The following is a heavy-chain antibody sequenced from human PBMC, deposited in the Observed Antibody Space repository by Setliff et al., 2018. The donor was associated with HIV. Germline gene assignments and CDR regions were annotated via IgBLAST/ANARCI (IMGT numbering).Heavy chain of an antibody. CDR3: ARGDGTKYYYYYYMDV. CDR1: GGSIWNYY. D-gene: IGHD1-7*01. Sequence: PSETLSLTCTVSGGSIWNYYWSWIRQPPGKGLEWIGYIYYSGSTNYNPSLKSRVTISVDTSKNQFSLKLSSVTAADTAVYYCARGDGTKYYYYYYMDVWGKGTTVTVSS. J-gene: IGHJ6*03. CDR2: IYYSGST. V-gene: IGHV4-59*01.